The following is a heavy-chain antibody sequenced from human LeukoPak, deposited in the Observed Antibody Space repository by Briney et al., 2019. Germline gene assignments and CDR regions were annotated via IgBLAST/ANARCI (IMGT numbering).Heavy chain of an antibody. J-gene: IGHJ4*02. Sequence: SETLSLTCTVSGGSISSYYWSWIRQPPGKGLEWIGYIYYSGSTSYNPSLKSRVTISIDTSKNQFSLKLSSVTAADTAVYYCARGGDCSGGSCYSGIDYWGQGTLVTVSS. CDR2: IYYSGST. CDR3: ARGGDCSGGSCYSGIDY. V-gene: IGHV4-59*01. CDR1: GGSISSYY. D-gene: IGHD2-15*01.